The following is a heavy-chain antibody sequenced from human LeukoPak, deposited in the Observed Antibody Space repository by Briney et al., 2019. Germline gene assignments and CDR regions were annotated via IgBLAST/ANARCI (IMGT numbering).Heavy chain of an antibody. J-gene: IGHJ4*02. CDR2: MSSSSSYI. Sequence: GGSLRLSCAASGFTFSSYSMNGVGQAPGKGGEGVSSMSSSSSYIYYADSVKGRFTISRDNAKTSLYLQMTSLRAEDTAVYYCARDSRGVRGAPDYWGQGTLVTVSS. CDR3: ARDSRGVRGAPDY. D-gene: IGHD3-10*01. V-gene: IGHV3-21*01. CDR1: GFTFSSYS.